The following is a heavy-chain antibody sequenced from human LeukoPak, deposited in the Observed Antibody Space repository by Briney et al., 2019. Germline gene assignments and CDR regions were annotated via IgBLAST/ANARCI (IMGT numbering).Heavy chain of an antibody. Sequence: GGSLRLSCAASGFTFSSYSMNWVRQAPGKGLEWVSSISSSSSCIYYADSVKGRFTISRDNSKNTLYLQMNSLRAEDTAVYYCAKGPAARGDYWGQGTLVTVSS. CDR1: GFTFSSYS. CDR3: AKGPAARGDY. CDR2: ISSSSSCI. J-gene: IGHJ4*02. D-gene: IGHD6-6*01. V-gene: IGHV3-21*01.